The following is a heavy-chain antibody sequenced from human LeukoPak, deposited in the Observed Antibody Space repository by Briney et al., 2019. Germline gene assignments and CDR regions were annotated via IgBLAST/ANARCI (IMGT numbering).Heavy chain of an antibody. CDR1: GGSISSGDYY. V-gene: IGHV4-30-4*08. J-gene: IGHJ1*01. D-gene: IGHD3-3*01. CDR3: ARDSGERCDFWIGFPGH. Sequence: SETLSLTCTVSGGSISSGDYYWSWIRQPPGKGLEWIGYIYYSGSTYYNPSLKSRVTISVDTYKNQFSLKLSSVTAAATAVYYCARDSGERCDFWIGFPGHWGQGTLVTVSS. CDR2: IYYSGST.